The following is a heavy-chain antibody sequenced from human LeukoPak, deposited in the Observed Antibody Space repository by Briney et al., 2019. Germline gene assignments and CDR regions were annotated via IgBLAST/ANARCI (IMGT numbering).Heavy chain of an antibody. CDR3: AREFGRYCSSTSCLYVCAVGYFDY. CDR2: IWYDGSNK. V-gene: IGHV3-33*01. Sequence: PGRSLRLSCAASGFTFSSYGMHWVRQAPGKGLEWVAVIWYDGSNKYYADSVKGRFTISRDNSKNTLYLQMNSLRAEDTAVYYCAREFGRYCSSTSCLYVCAVGYFDYWGQGTLVTVSS. CDR1: GFTFSSYG. D-gene: IGHD2-2*01. J-gene: IGHJ4*02.